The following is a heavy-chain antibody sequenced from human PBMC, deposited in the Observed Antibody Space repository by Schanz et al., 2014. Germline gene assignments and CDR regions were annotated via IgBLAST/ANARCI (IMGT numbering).Heavy chain of an antibody. V-gene: IGHV3-30*18. CDR3: TKNRSGDYEVSYYYGMDV. CDR1: GFTFSNYG. D-gene: IGHD4-17*01. J-gene: IGHJ6*02. Sequence: QVQLVESGGGVVRPGRSLRLSCAASGFTFSNYGMHWVRQAPGKGLEWVAVISYDGSDQFYADSVKGRLTISRDNSNNTLSLQINSLRNEATAVYYCTKNRSGDYEVSYYYGMDVWGQGTTVTVSS. CDR2: ISYDGSDQ.